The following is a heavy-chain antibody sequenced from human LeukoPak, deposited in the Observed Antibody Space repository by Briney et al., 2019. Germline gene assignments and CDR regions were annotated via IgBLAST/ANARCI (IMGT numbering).Heavy chain of an antibody. CDR2: IWYGGSNK. D-gene: IGHD3-22*01. CDR3: ARKYDSSGYFTDAFDI. CDR1: GFTFSSYG. J-gene: IGHJ3*02. V-gene: IGHV3-33*08. Sequence: GRSLRLSCAASGFTFSSYGMHWVRQAPGKGLEWVAVIWYGGSNKYYADSVKGRFTISRDNSKNTLYLQMNSLRAEDTAVYYCARKYDSSGYFTDAFDIWGQGTMVTVSS.